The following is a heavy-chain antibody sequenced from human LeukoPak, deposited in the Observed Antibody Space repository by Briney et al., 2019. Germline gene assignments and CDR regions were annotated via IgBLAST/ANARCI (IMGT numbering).Heavy chain of an antibody. CDR1: GYTFTSYG. Sequence: ASVKVSCKASGYTFTSYGISWVRQAPGQGLEWMGWISAYNGNTNYAQKLQGRVTMTTDTSTSTAYMELSSLRSEDTAVYYCASWRELLSSYEDYWGQGTLVTVSS. CDR2: ISAYNGNT. CDR3: ASWRELLSSYEDY. D-gene: IGHD1-26*01. J-gene: IGHJ4*02. V-gene: IGHV1-18*01.